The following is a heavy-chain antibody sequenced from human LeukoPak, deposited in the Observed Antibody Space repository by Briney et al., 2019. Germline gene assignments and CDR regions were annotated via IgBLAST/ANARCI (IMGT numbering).Heavy chain of an antibody. CDR3: ARDRQGTPGTFDI. V-gene: IGHV3-33*01. D-gene: IGHD1-1*01. CDR2: IWYDGSQK. CDR1: GFTFTSYG. Sequence: GGSLRLSCAVSGFTFTSYGMHWVRQGPGKGLEWVAGIWYDGSQKYYADSVKGRFIISRDNSKNTLYLQMNSLRAEDTAVYYCARDRQGTPGTFDIWGQGTMVTVSP. J-gene: IGHJ3*02.